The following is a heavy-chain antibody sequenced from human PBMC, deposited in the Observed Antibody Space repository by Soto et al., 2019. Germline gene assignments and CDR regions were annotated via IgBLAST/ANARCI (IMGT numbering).Heavy chain of an antibody. V-gene: IGHV3-13*01. CDR1: GFTFSSYD. Sequence: GGSLRLSCAASGFTFSSYDMHWVRQATGKGLEWVSAIGTAGDTYYPGSVKGRFTISRENAKNSLYLQMNSLRAEDTAVYYCARSPSQYYDILTGYSIPKKYGMDVWGQGTTVTVSS. D-gene: IGHD3-9*01. CDR2: IGTAGDT. CDR3: ARSPSQYYDILTGYSIPKKYGMDV. J-gene: IGHJ6*02.